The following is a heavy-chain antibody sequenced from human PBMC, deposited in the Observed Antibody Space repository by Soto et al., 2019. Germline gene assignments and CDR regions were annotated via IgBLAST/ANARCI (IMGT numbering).Heavy chain of an antibody. CDR1: GGTFSSYA. D-gene: IGHD3-16*01. V-gene: IGHV1-69*01. Sequence: QVQLVQSGAEVKKPGYSVKGSCKASGGTFSSYAISWVRQAPGQGLEWMGGIIPIFGTANYEQKFQGRVTITADESTSTAYMELSSLRSEDTAVYYCATHYYDYVWGSPREHDNWFDPWGQGTLVTVSS. J-gene: IGHJ5*02. CDR3: ATHYYDYVWGSPREHDNWFDP. CDR2: IIPIFGTA.